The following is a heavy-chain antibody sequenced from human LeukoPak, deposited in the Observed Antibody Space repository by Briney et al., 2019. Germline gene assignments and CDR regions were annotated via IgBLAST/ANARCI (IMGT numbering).Heavy chain of an antibody. V-gene: IGHV3-30*18. CDR3: AKDLGRYFDWLSLDY. CDR1: GFTFSSYG. J-gene: IGHJ4*02. CDR2: ISYDGSNK. Sequence: GSLRLSCAASGFTFSSYGMHWVRQAPGKGLEWVAVISYDGSNKYYADSVKGRFTISRDNSKNTLYLQMNSLRAEDTAVYYCAKDLGRYFDWLSLDYWGQGTLVTVSS. D-gene: IGHD3-9*01.